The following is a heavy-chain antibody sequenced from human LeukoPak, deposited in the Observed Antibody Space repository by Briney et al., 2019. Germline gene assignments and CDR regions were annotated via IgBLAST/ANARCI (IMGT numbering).Heavy chain of an antibody. CDR1: GGSIRRYY. J-gene: IGHJ6*03. Sequence: LETLSLTRTVSGGSIRRYYWSWLRQPPGKGAECIRYNYTSWSTNYNPYLKSRVTISVDTPKNQFSLKLSSVTAAETAVYYCARRLRSGGDYVGNYYYYMDVWGKGTTVTVSS. V-gene: IGHV4-4*09. CDR2: NYTSWST. D-gene: IGHD4-17*01. CDR3: ARRLRSGGDYVGNYYYYMDV.